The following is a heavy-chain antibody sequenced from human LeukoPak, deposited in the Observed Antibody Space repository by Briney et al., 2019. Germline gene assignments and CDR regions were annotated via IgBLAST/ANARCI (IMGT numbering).Heavy chain of an antibody. D-gene: IGHD4-17*01. CDR2: MYNSGST. V-gene: IGHV4-59*01. CDR1: GGSISGSY. J-gene: IGHJ4*02. Sequence: SETLSLTCTVSGGSISGSYWSWIRQPPGKGLEWIAYMYNSGSTNYNPSLKSRVTISIDTSKNQFSLKLSSLTAADTAIYYCARGIESYGGYGYWGQGILVTVSS. CDR3: ARGIESYGGYGY.